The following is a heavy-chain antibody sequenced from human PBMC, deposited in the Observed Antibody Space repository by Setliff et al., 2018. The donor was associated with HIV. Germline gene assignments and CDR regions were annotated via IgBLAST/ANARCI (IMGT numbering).Heavy chain of an antibody. CDR2: IYYSGSA. D-gene: IGHD5-18*01. V-gene: IGHV4-59*01. Sequence: SETLSLTCTVSGGSISSYYWSWIRQPPGKGLEWIGYIYYSGSANYNPSLKSRVTISVDTSKNQFSLKLSSVTAADTAVYYCARGSRGYSYAYYYYYMDVWGKGTTVTVS. CDR1: GGSISSYY. J-gene: IGHJ6*03. CDR3: ARGSRGYSYAYYYYYMDV.